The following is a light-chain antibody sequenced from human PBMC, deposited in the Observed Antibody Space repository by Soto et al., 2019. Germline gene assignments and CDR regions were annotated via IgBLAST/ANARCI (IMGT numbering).Light chain of an antibody. CDR3: QQYNSSPIT. J-gene: IGKJ5*01. CDR2: DAS. V-gene: IGKV1-5*01. Sequence: DIQMTQSPSTLSASVGDRVTITCRASQSISSWLAWYQQKPGKAPKLLIYDASSLESGVPSRFSGSGSGTEFTLTISSLQPDDFATYCCQQYNSSPITFGQGTRLEIK. CDR1: QSISSW.